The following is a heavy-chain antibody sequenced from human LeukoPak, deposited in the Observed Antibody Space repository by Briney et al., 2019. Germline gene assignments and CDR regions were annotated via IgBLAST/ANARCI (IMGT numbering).Heavy chain of an antibody. CDR1: GFTFSSYA. CDR3: ARSPTETTIGRYSSSSGSRGY. CDR2: ISGSGGST. Sequence: PGGSLRLSCAASGFTFSSYAMSWVRQAPGKGLEWVSAISGSGGSTYYADSVKGRFTISRDNSKNTLYLQMNSLRAEDTAVYYCARSPTETTIGRYSSSSGSRGYWGQGTLVTVSS. D-gene: IGHD6-13*01. V-gene: IGHV3-23*01. J-gene: IGHJ4*02.